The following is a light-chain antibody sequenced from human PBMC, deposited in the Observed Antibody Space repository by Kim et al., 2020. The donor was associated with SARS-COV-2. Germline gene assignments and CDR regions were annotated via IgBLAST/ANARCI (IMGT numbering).Light chain of an antibody. Sequence: LSPGERATLSCRASQSFTTRYLAWYQQKLDQAPRLLIYGTSTRATGIPDRFSGSGSGTDFTLTISRLEPEDFGVYYCQQYDTLPVTFGGGTKLEIK. CDR3: QQYDTLPVT. CDR1: QSFTTRY. J-gene: IGKJ4*01. CDR2: GTS. V-gene: IGKV3-20*01.